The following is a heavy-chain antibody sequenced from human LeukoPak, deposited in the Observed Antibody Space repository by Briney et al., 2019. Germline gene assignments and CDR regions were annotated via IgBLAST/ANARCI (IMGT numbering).Heavy chain of an antibody. D-gene: IGHD3-22*01. CDR1: GFTFGSYA. Sequence: PGGSLRLSCAASGFTFGSYAVSWVRQAPGKGLEWVSFISPSGDRTSNADSVEGRFTISRDNPKNTLYLQMNSLRGEDTAVYYCAIMHGYYDGSGYWVQWGQGTLVTVSS. V-gene: IGHV3-23*01. CDR2: ISPSGDRT. J-gene: IGHJ4*02. CDR3: AIMHGYYDGSGYWVQ.